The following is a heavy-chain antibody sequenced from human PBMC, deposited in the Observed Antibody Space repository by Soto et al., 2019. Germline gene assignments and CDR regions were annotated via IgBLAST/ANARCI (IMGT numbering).Heavy chain of an antibody. J-gene: IGHJ4*02. CDR3: ARASASSMLRGVIIN. Sequence: SETLSLTCAFSCGSITSDNWWTWVRQTPGKGLEWIGEMYHSGATNYSPSLKSRVTILVDKSKNQFSLKLTSVTAADSALYYCARASASSMLRGVIINWGQGTLVTVSS. CDR2: MYHSGAT. D-gene: IGHD3-10*01. V-gene: IGHV4-4*02. CDR1: CGSITSDNW.